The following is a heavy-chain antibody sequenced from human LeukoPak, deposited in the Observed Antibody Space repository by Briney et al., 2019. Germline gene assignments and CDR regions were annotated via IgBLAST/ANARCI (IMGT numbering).Heavy chain of an antibody. D-gene: IGHD3-10*01. V-gene: IGHV1-46*01. CDR3: ASALWGFGELPY. CDR2: INPSGGST. Sequence: GASVKVSCKASGYTFTSYYMHWVRQAPGQGLEWMGIINPSGGSTSYAQKFQGRVTMTRDTSTSTVYMELSSLRSEDTAVYYCASALWGFGELPYWGQGTLVTVSS. CDR1: GYTFTSYY. J-gene: IGHJ4*02.